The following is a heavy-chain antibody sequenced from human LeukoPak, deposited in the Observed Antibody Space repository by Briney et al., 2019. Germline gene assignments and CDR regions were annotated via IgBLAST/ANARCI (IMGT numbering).Heavy chain of an antibody. D-gene: IGHD2-2*01. CDR3: ARGPGAFDI. V-gene: IGHV3-74*01. CDR2: IIRDGSST. CDR1: GFMFSSYW. J-gene: IGHJ3*02. Sequence: PGGSLRLSCVASGFMFSSYWMNWVRQAPGKGLVWVSRIIRDGSSTSYADSVKGRFTISRDNAKNTLFLQMNSLRAEDTAVYYCARGPGAFDIWGQGTMVTVSS.